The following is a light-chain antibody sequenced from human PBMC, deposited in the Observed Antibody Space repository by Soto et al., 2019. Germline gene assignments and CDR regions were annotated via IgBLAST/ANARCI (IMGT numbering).Light chain of an antibody. CDR1: QSVSSTY. CDR2: DTS. V-gene: IGKV3-20*01. J-gene: IGKJ1*01. CDR3: QQYGTSPQT. Sequence: ENVLTQSPVTLSLSPGERATLSCRASQSVSSTYLAWYQQKSGQAPGLLIYDTSTRASGVPDRFSGSGSGTEFTLTISRLEPEDFAVYYCQQYGTSPQTFGQGTKVDIK.